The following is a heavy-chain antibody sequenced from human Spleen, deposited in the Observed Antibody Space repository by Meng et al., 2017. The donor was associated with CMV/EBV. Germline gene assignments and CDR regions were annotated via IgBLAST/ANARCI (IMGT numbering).Heavy chain of an antibody. J-gene: IGHJ6*02. CDR2: ISSSRSYI. D-gene: IGHD6-13*01. Sequence: GESLKISCAASGFTFSSYGMHWVRQAPGKGLEWVSSISSSRSYIYYADSVKGRFTISRDNAKNSLYLQMNSLRAEDTAVYYCAGIAAAGTSKAYYYGMDVWGQGTTVTVSS. CDR3: AGIAAAGTSKAYYYGMDV. CDR1: GFTFSSYG. V-gene: IGHV3-21*01.